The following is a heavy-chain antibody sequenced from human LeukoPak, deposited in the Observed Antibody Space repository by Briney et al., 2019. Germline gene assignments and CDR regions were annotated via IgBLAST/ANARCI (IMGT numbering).Heavy chain of an antibody. Sequence: GRSLRLSCAASGFTFDDYAMHWVRQAPGKGLEWFSGISWNSGSIGYADSVKGRFTTSRDNAKNSLYLQMNSLRAEDTAVYYCARDREVGANGFDYWGQGTLVTVSS. CDR3: ARDREVGANGFDY. V-gene: IGHV3-9*01. J-gene: IGHJ4*02. CDR1: GFTFDDYA. CDR2: ISWNSGSI. D-gene: IGHD1-26*01.